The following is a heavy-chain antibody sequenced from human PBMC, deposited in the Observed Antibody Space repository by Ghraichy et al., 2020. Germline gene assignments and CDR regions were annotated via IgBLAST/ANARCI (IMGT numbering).Heavy chain of an antibody. J-gene: IGHJ2*01. CDR1: GFSFSDYS. D-gene: IGHD6-13*01. CDR2: ITGSSITI. CDR3: ARLPLPRRAAVGDWYFDL. V-gene: IGHV3-48*01. Sequence: GGSLRLSCEGSGFSFSDYSMIWVRLTPRKALEWVSYITGSSITIFYTASVKGRFPISKDNAKNSLYLQMNSLRAEDTAVDYCARLPLPRRAAVGDWYFDLWGRGTLVTVSS.